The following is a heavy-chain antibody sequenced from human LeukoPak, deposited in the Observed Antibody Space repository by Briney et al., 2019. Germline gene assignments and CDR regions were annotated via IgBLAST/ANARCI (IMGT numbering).Heavy chain of an antibody. J-gene: IGHJ4*02. D-gene: IGHD3-22*01. V-gene: IGHV3-30*03. CDR1: GFTFSNYG. CDR2: ISYDGSNK. Sequence: QPGRSLRLSCAVSGFTFSNYGMHWVRQAPGKGLEWVAVISYDGSNKYYADSVKGRFTISRDNSKNTLYLQMNSLRAEDTAVYYCARVSYSSGYYYFDYWGQGTLVTVSS. CDR3: ARVSYSSGYYYFDY.